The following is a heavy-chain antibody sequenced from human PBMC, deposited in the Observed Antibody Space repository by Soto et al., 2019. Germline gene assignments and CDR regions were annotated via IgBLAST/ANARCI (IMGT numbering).Heavy chain of an antibody. CDR1: GYTFTGYY. V-gene: IGHV1-2*04. CDR2: INPNSGGT. Sequence: ASVKVSCKASGYTFTGYYMHWVRRAPGRGLEWMGWINPNSGGTNYAQKFQGWVTMTRDTSISTAYMELSRLRSDDTAVYYCARGHLGDAFDIWGQGTMVTVSS. CDR3: ARGHLGDAFDI. D-gene: IGHD3-10*01. J-gene: IGHJ3*02.